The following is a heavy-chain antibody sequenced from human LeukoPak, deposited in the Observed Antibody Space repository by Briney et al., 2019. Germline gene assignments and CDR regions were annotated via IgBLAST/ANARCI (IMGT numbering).Heavy chain of an antibody. V-gene: IGHV3-11*01. CDR1: GFTFSDYY. CDR3: AREGANYYDSSGYYYR. CDR2: ISSSGSTI. D-gene: IGHD3-22*01. Sequence: GGSLRLSCAASGFTFSDYYMSWIRQAAGKGLEWVSYISSSGSTIYYADSVKGRFTISRDNANNSLYLQMNSLRAEDTAVYYCAREGANYYDSSGYYYRWGQGTLVTASS. J-gene: IGHJ5*02.